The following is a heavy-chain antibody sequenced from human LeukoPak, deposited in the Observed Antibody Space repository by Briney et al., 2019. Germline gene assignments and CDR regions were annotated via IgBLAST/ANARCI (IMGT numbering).Heavy chain of an antibody. CDR1: GYTLTSYD. Sequence: GASVKVSCKASGYTLTSYDINWVRQATGQGLAWMGWMNPNSGNTGYAQKFQGRVTMTRNTSISTAYMELSSLRSEDTAVYYCAITTGGYYYGSGSYYYWGQGTLVTVSS. CDR2: MNPNSGNT. CDR3: AITTGGYYYGSGSYYY. V-gene: IGHV1-8*01. J-gene: IGHJ4*02. D-gene: IGHD3-10*01.